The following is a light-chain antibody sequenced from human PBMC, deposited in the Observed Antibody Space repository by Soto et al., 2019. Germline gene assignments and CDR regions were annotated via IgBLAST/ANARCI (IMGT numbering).Light chain of an antibody. CDR1: SSNIGSTYD. CDR3: QSYDNNLEI. V-gene: IGLV1-40*01. J-gene: IGLJ2*01. Sequence: QSVLTQAPSVSGAPGQRVTISCTGRSSNIGSTYDVQWFQQLPGTAPKLLIYGNTNRPSGVPDRFSGSKSGTSASLAITGLPAEDEADYYCQSYDNNLEIFGGGTKLTVL. CDR2: GNT.